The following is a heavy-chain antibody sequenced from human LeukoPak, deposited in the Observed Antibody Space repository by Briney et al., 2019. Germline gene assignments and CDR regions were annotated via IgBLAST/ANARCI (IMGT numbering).Heavy chain of an antibody. D-gene: IGHD6-13*01. CDR3: ARGRAAAGSWATFDY. J-gene: IGHJ4*02. V-gene: IGHV4-39*01. Sequence: PSETLSLTCTVSGGSISSSSYYWGWIRQPPGKGLVWIGSIYYSGSTYYNPSLKSRVTISVDTSKNQFSLKLSSMTAPDTAVYYCARGRAAAGSWATFDYWGQGTLVTVSS. CDR1: GGSISSSSYY. CDR2: IYYSGST.